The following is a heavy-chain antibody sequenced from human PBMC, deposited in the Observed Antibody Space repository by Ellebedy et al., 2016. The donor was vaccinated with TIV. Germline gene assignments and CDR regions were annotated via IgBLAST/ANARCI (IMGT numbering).Heavy chain of an antibody. Sequence: SETLSLTCAVYGGSFSDYYWNWIRQPPGKGLEWIGEINHSGSTNYNPSLKSRVTISVDTSKNQFSLRLNSVTAADTAVYYCARRVLSRRVVVAAARSHNNWFDPWGQGTRVTVSS. CDR2: INHSGST. CDR3: ARRVLSRRVVVAAARSHNNWFDP. J-gene: IGHJ5*02. D-gene: IGHD2-15*01. V-gene: IGHV4-34*01. CDR1: GGSFSDYY.